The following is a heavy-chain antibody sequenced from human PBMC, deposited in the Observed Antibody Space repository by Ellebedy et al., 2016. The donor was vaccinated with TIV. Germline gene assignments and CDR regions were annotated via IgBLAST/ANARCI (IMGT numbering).Heavy chain of an antibody. V-gene: IGHV3-23*01. CDR1: GFTFSSYA. CDR3: AKDRNPGALGVNWFDP. D-gene: IGHD1-26*01. J-gene: IGHJ5*02. Sequence: GGSLRLXXVASGFTFSSYAMSWVRQAPGKGLEWVSAISGSGGSTYYADSVKGRFTISRDNSKNTLYLQMNSLRAEDTAVYYCAKDRNPGALGVNWFDPWGQGTLVTVSS. CDR2: ISGSGGST.